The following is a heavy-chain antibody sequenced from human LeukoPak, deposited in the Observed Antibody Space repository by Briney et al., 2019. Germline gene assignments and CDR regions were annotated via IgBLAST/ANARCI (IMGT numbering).Heavy chain of an antibody. V-gene: IGHV1-18*01. J-gene: IGHJ6*03. CDR2: ISAYNGNT. D-gene: IGHD3-10*01. CDR3: ARGGLDYSYYMDV. Sequence: GASVKVSCMASRYTLTSYGISWVRPAPGRGVEWMGWISAYNGNTNYAQKLQGRVTMTTDTSTSTAYMELRSLRSDDTAVYYCARGGLDYSYYMDVWATGTTVTVSS. CDR1: RYTLTSYG.